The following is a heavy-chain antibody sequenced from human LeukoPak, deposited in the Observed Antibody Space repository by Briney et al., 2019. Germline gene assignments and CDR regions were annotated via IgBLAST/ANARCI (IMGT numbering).Heavy chain of an antibody. CDR3: AIEYRSGYFYVHDAFDM. Sequence: PSQTLSLTCTVSGDSICSDTYYWNWIRQSAGKGLEWIGRIYTSGDTYYNPSLKSRVTISVDTSKNQFSLKLTSVTAADAAMYYCAIEYRSGYFYVHDAFDMWGQGTMVIVSS. CDR1: GDSICSDTYY. V-gene: IGHV4-61*02. D-gene: IGHD3-22*01. CDR2: IYTSGDT. J-gene: IGHJ3*02.